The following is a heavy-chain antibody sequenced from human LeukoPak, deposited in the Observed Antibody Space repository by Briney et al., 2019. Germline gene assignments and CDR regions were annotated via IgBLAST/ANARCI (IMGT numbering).Heavy chain of an antibody. V-gene: IGHV3-11*06. Sequence: GGSLRLSCAASGFTFSDHYMSWVRQAPGKGLEWVSYISSSSAYTDYADSVKGRFAISRDNAKNSLYLQVNSLRAEDTAVYYCARGTGTTAYFDYWGQGTPVTVSS. CDR1: GFTFSDHY. D-gene: IGHD1-1*01. CDR2: ISSSSAYT. CDR3: ARGTGTTAYFDY. J-gene: IGHJ4*02.